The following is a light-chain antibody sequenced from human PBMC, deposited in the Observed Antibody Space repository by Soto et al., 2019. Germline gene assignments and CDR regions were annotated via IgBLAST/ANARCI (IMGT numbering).Light chain of an antibody. J-gene: IGLJ1*01. Sequence: QSALTQPASVSGSPGQSITISCTGTSGDVGGYNSVSWYQQDPGKAPKLIIYEVSNRPSGVSNRFSGSKSGNTASLTISGLQAEDEADYYCNSYASKSTGVFGTGTKVTVL. V-gene: IGLV2-14*01. CDR2: EVS. CDR1: SGDVGGYNS. CDR3: NSYASKSTGV.